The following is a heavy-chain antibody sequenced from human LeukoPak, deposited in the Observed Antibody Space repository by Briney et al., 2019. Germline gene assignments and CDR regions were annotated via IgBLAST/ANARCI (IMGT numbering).Heavy chain of an antibody. Sequence: GESLKISCKGFGYSFTNDWIGWVRQMPGKGLEWMGIIYPGDSDAKYSPSFQGQVTMSVDKSITTACLQWSSLKASDTAMYYCARTNWGALDYWGQGTLVTVSS. V-gene: IGHV5-51*01. D-gene: IGHD7-27*01. CDR3: ARTNWGALDY. CDR1: GYSFTNDW. J-gene: IGHJ4*02. CDR2: IYPGDSDA.